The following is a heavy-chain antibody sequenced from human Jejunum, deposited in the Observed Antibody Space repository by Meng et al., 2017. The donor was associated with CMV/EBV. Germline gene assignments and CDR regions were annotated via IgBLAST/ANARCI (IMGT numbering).Heavy chain of an antibody. CDR3: AKDSPILTV. V-gene: IGHV3-23*04. D-gene: IGHD3-9*01. J-gene: IGHJ4*02. Sequence: EVQLVESGGGLVQPGGSLRLSCAGSGFSFSDHHMDWVRQAPGKGLEWVSAISDSGDSTYYADSVKGRFTISRDNSKNTLYLQMNSLRAEDTAVYYCAKDSPILTVWGQGTLVTVVS. CDR2: ISDSGDST. CDR1: GFSFSDHH.